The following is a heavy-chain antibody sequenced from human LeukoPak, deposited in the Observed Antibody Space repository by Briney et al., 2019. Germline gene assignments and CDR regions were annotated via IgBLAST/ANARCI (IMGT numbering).Heavy chain of an antibody. J-gene: IGHJ3*02. Sequence: GGSLRLSCAASGFTFSSYSMNWVRQAPGKGLEWVSSISSSSSYIYYADSVKGRFTISRDNAKNSLYLQMNSLRAEDTAAYYCARDWMYYYDSSGDAFDIWGQGTMVTVSS. CDR1: GFTFSSYS. CDR2: ISSSSSYI. CDR3: ARDWMYYYDSSGDAFDI. V-gene: IGHV3-21*01. D-gene: IGHD3-22*01.